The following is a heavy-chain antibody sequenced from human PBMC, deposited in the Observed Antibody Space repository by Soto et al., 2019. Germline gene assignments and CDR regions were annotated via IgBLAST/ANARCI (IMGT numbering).Heavy chain of an antibody. J-gene: IGHJ4*02. D-gene: IGHD3-10*01. CDR3: ARRVKYDSGRRPAYYFDY. CDR1: GGSISSGGYY. V-gene: IGHV4-31*03. CDR2: IYFSGTT. Sequence: SETLSLTCTVSGGSISSGGYYWSWIRQYPGKGLDWIGYIYFSGTTYYNPSLKSRVTISLDTSKNQFSLKLSSVTAADTAVYYCARRVKYDSGRRPAYYFDYWGQGTLVTVSS.